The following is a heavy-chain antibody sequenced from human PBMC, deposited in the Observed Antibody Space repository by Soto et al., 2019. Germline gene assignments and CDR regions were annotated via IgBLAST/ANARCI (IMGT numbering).Heavy chain of an antibody. D-gene: IGHD6-13*01. V-gene: IGHV3-49*03. Sequence: PGGSLRLSCTASGFTFGDYAMSWFRQAPGKGLEWVGFIRSKAYGGTTEYAASVKGRFTISRDDSKSIAYLQMNSLKTEDTAVYYCTRDPLIADPIPNFDYWGQGTLVTVSS. CDR2: IRSKAYGGTT. CDR1: GFTFGDYA. J-gene: IGHJ4*02. CDR3: TRDPLIADPIPNFDY.